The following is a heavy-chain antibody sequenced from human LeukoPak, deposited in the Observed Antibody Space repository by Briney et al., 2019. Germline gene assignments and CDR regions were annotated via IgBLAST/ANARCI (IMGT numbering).Heavy chain of an antibody. CDR2: IYPGDSDT. V-gene: IGHV5-51*01. Sequence: GGALKSSCRGSGYSFTSYWIGWVRQMAAEGVVGMGIIYPGDSDTRYSPSFQGQLTISADKSISTAYLQWSSLKGSDTAMYYCARQMPAVMKNVYIFDYWGQGTLVTVSS. CDR3: ARQMPAVMKNVYIFDY. CDR1: GYSFTSYW. J-gene: IGHJ4*02. D-gene: IGHD2-2*01.